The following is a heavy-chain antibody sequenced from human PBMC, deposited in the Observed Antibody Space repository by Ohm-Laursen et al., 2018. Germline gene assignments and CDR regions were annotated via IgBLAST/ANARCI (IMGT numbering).Heavy chain of an antibody. CDR2: IYYDGSNK. CDR3: AKDLARTDFYYAMDV. Sequence: SLRLSCSASGFTFSSYAMSWVRQAPGKGLEWVAEIYYDGSNKYYADSVKGRFTISRDNSRKTLYLQMNSLRVEDTAVYYCAKDLARTDFYYAMDVWGQGTTVTVSS. V-gene: IGHV3-30*18. J-gene: IGHJ6*02. D-gene: IGHD2-8*02. CDR1: GFTFSSYA.